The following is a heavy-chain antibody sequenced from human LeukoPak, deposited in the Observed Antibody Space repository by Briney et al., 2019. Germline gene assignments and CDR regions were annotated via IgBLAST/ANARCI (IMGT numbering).Heavy chain of an antibody. D-gene: IGHD3-22*01. J-gene: IGHJ4*02. CDR1: GGSISSSNYY. V-gene: IGHV4-39*01. CDR3: AGPLLTDYSDSSAYS. CDR2: IYYSGST. Sequence: SETLSLTCGVSGGSISSSNYYWGWIRQPPGKGLEWIGIIYYSGSTSYNPSHKSRVTITIDTSKNQFSLKLSSVTAADTAVYYCAGPLLTDYSDSSAYSWGQGTLVTVSS.